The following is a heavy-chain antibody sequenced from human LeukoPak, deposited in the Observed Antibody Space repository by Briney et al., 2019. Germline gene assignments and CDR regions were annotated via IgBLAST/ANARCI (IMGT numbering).Heavy chain of an antibody. CDR3: ALSGSSTGFDY. Sequence: PGGSLRLSCAASGFTFSIYAMSWVRQAPGKGLEWVSAISGSGGSTYYADSVKGQFTISRDNSKNTLYLQMNSLRAEDTAVYYCALSGSSTGFDYWGQGTLVTVSS. D-gene: IGHD1-26*01. V-gene: IGHV3-23*01. J-gene: IGHJ4*02. CDR2: ISGSGGST. CDR1: GFTFSIYA.